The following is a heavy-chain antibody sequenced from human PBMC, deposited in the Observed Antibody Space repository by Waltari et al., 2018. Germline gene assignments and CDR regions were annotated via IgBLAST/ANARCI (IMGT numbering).Heavy chain of an antibody. CDR1: GYLINSGYY. D-gene: IGHD2-2*01. CDR2: IYHGGDK. Sequence: QVQLQESGPGLVRPSETLSLTCAVSGYLINSGYYWGWVRQTPGKGLQWIGTIYHGGDKYYNPSLENRVNMSLDTSKDQFFLKLTSVTAEDTAMYYCVRNGLGYCTSSTCYKNDDWGQGTLGTVSS. V-gene: IGHV4-38-2*01. J-gene: IGHJ1*01. CDR3: VRNGLGYCTSSTCYKNDD.